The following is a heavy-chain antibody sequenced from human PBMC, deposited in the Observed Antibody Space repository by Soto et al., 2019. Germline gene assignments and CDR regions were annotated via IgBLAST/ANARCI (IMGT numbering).Heavy chain of an antibody. D-gene: IGHD4-4*01. CDR3: ARRVTSSFDY. V-gene: IGHV3-23*01. J-gene: IGHJ4*02. CDR1: GFTFSIKN. Sequence: PGGSLRLSCVASGFTFSIKNMNWVRQAPGKGLEWVSVNTGSGDFTNYGDSVKGRFTISRDNSKKTLYLQMNSLRAEDTAVYFCARRVTSSFDYWGQGTLVTVSS. CDR2: NTGSGDFT.